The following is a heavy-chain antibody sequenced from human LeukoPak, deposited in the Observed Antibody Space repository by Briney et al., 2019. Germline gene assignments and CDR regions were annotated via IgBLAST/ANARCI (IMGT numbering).Heavy chain of an antibody. V-gene: IGHV4-61*02. D-gene: IGHD3-22*01. CDR1: GCSISSGSYY. J-gene: IGHJ4*02. Sequence: SETLSLTCTASGCSISSGSYYWSWIRQPAGKGLEWIGRIYTSGSTNYNPSLKSRVTISVDTSKNQFSLKLSSVTAADTAVYYCARGKRYYYDSSGYYLAPHFDYWGQGTLVTVSS. CDR2: IYTSGST. CDR3: ARGKRYYYDSSGYYLAPHFDY.